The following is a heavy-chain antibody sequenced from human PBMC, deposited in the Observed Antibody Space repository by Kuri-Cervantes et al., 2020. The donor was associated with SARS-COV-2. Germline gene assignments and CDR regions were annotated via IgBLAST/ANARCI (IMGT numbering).Heavy chain of an antibody. D-gene: IGHD2-15*01. CDR1: GFTFRSYI. J-gene: IGHJ6*03. V-gene: IGHV3-21*01. CDR3: AKVYCSGGSCYTHRHGPYYYYYYYMDV. CDR2: ISSVGDYI. Sequence: GGFLRPSFAASGFTFRSYIMIWVPQAPGKGLERVSSISSVGDYIYYADSMKGRFTIYRDNSKNTLYLQMNSLRAEDTAVYYCAKVYCSGGSCYTHRHGPYYYYYYYMDVWGKGTTVTVSS.